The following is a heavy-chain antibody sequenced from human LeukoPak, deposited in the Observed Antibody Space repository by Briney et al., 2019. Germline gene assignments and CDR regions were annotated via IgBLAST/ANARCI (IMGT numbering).Heavy chain of an antibody. Sequence: GGSLRLSCAASGFTFGSYPMSWVRQAPGKGLEWVSAISVSGDSTYYADSVKGRFTISRDSSKNTLYLQMNSLRAEDTAVYYCAKGSVGAARLGAFDIWGQGTMVTVSS. J-gene: IGHJ3*02. CDR2: ISVSGDST. V-gene: IGHV3-23*01. CDR3: AKGSVGAARLGAFDI. D-gene: IGHD6-6*01. CDR1: GFTFGSYP.